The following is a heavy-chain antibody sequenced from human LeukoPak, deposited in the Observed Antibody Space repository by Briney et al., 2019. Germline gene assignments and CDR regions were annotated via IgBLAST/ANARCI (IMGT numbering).Heavy chain of an antibody. CDR2: MRYDGSEI. V-gene: IGHV3-30*02. D-gene: IGHD3-22*01. Sequence: GGSLRLSCAASGFIFSNFGMHWVRQAPGKGLEWVAFMRYDGSEIYYRDSVKGRFTISRDNAKNTLYLQMNSLRAEDTAVYYCAMIKEGWGQGTLVTVSS. CDR1: GFIFSNFG. CDR3: AMIKEG. J-gene: IGHJ4*02.